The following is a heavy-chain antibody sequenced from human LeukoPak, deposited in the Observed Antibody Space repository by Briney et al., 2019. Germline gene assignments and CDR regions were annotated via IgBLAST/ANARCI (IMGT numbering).Heavy chain of an antibody. D-gene: IGHD6-13*01. CDR3: ARGGYSSSWYPNFDY. CDR2: IIPIFGTA. J-gene: IGHJ4*02. CDR1: GGTFSSYA. V-gene: IGHV1-69*13. Sequence: SVKVSCKASGGTFSSYAISWVRQAPGQGLEWMGGIIPIFGTANYAQKFQGRVTITADESTSTAYMELSSLRSEDTAVYYCARGGYSSSWYPNFDYWGQGTLVTVSS.